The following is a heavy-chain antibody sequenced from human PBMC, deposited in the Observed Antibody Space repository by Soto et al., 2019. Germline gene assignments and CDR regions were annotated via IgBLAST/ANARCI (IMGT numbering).Heavy chain of an antibody. CDR2: ISGSGGST. D-gene: IGHD3-22*01. Sequence: GSLRLSCAASGFTFSSYAMNWVRQAPGKGLEWVSAISGSGGSTYYADSVKGRFTISRDNSKNTLYLQMNSLRAEDTAVYYCAKAMGTYYYDSSGYYWPHDAFDIWGQGTMVTVSS. V-gene: IGHV3-23*01. CDR1: GFTFSSYA. J-gene: IGHJ3*02. CDR3: AKAMGTYYYDSSGYYWPHDAFDI.